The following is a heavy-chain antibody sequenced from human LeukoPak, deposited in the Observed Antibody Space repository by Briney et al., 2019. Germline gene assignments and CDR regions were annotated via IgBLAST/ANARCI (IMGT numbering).Heavy chain of an antibody. CDR1: GFTVSSNY. CDR2: IYSGGST. J-gene: IGHJ4*02. CDR3: ARDFPYYYDSSGYYIW. V-gene: IGHV3-53*01. D-gene: IGHD3-22*01. Sequence: DPGGSLRLPCAASGFTVSSNYMSWVRQAPGKGLEWVSVIYSGGSTYYADSVKGRFTISRDNSKNTLYLQMNSLRAEDTAVYYCARDFPYYYDSSGYYIWWGQGTLVTVSS.